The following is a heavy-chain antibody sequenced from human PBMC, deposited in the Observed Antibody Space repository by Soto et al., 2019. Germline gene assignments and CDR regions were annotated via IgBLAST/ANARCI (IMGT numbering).Heavy chain of an antibody. V-gene: IGHV3-30*18. CDR2: ISYDGSNK. CDR1: GFTFSRYG. D-gene: IGHD6-6*01. CDR3: AKVPSIAARDY. Sequence: GGSLRLSCAASGFTFSRYGMHWVRQAPGKGLEWVAVISYDGSNKYYADSVKGRFTISRDNSKNTLYLQMNSLRAEDTAVYYCAKVPSIAARDYWGQRTLVTVSS. J-gene: IGHJ4*02.